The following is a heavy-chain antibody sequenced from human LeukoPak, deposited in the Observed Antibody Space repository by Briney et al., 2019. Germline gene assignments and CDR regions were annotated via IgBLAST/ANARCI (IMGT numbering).Heavy chain of an antibody. CDR3: AKVHTSSWSH. V-gene: IGHV3-23*01. D-gene: IGHD2-2*01. CDR1: GFTFSSYA. Sequence: PGRSLRLSCAASGFTFSSYAMSWVRQAPGKGLEWVSGISGSDGSTNYADSVKGRFTISRDNSKNTLYLQMTSLRAEDTAVYFCAKVHTSSWSHWGQGTLVTVSS. CDR2: ISGSDGST. J-gene: IGHJ4*02.